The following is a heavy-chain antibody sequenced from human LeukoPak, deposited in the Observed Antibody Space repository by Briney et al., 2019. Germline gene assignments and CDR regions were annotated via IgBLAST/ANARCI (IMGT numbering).Heavy chain of an antibody. Sequence: GGSLRLSCAASGFTFSANYLSWIPQAPGKGLGWVSYISSSGSTIYYADSVKGRFTISRDNAKNSLYLQMNSLRAEDTAVYYCARDESITGTTGSDYWGQGTLVTVSS. CDR2: ISSSGSTI. CDR3: ARDESITGTTGSDY. CDR1: GFTFSANY. D-gene: IGHD1-7*01. V-gene: IGHV3-11*01. J-gene: IGHJ4*02.